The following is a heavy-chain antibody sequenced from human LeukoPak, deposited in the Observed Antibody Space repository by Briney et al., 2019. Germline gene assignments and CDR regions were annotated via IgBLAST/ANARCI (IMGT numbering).Heavy chain of an antibody. Sequence: SETLSLTCTVSGGSISSGGYYWSRIRQHPGKGLEWIGYIYYSGSTYYNPSLKSRVTISVDTPKNQFSLKLSSVTAADTAVYYCARDHRDSSRGYYYYYYYMDVWGKGTTVTVSS. J-gene: IGHJ6*03. V-gene: IGHV4-31*03. D-gene: IGHD2-21*02. CDR2: IYYSGST. CDR3: ARDHRDSSRGYYYYYYYMDV. CDR1: GGSISSGGYY.